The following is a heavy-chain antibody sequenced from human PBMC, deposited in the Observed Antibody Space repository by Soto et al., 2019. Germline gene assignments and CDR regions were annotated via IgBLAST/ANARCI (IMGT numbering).Heavy chain of an antibody. J-gene: IGHJ6*02. D-gene: IGHD2-2*01. CDR3: ARALVVPAAIFYYYYGMDV. CDR2: IIPIFGTA. Sequence: SVKVSCKASGYTFSSYAISWVRQAPGQGLEWMGGIIPIFGTANYAQKFQGRVTITADESTSTAYMELSSLRSEDTAVYYCARALVVPAAIFYYYYGMDVWGQGTTVTVSS. V-gene: IGHV1-69*13. CDR1: GYTFSSYA.